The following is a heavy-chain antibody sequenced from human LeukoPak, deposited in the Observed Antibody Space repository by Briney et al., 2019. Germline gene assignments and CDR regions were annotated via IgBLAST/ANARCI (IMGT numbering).Heavy chain of an antibody. CDR1: GGSFSGYY. CDR2: INHSGST. CDR3: AGIAAAYYYYYGMDV. V-gene: IGHV4-34*01. D-gene: IGHD6-13*01. Sequence: PSETLSLTCAVYGGSFSGYYWSWIRQPPGKGLEWIGEINHSGSTNYNPSPKSRVTISVDTSKNQFSLKLSSVTAADTAVYYCAGIAAAYYYYYGMDVWGKGTTVTVSS. J-gene: IGHJ6*04.